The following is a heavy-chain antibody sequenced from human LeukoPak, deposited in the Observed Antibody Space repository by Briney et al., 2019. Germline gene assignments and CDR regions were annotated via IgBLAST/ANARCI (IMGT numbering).Heavy chain of an antibody. CDR2: INPNSGGT. J-gene: IGHJ4*02. Sequence: ASVKVSCNASRYTFTGYYMHWVRQAPGQGLEWMGRINPNSGGTNYAQKFQGRVTMTRDTSISTAYMELSRLRSDDTAVYYCARVRIAAAGSSNYWGQGTLVTVSS. CDR1: RYTFTGYY. V-gene: IGHV1-2*06. D-gene: IGHD6-13*01. CDR3: ARVRIAAAGSSNY.